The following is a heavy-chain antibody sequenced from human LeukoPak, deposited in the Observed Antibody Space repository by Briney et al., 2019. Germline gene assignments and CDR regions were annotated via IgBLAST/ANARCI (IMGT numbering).Heavy chain of an antibody. J-gene: IGHJ4*02. CDR1: GFTFSTYG. D-gene: IGHD2-2*02. CDR3: AKGVEGYCSSASCYTGPFDY. CDR2: IRYDGSNK. Sequence: GGSLRLSCAASGFTFSTYGMHWVRQAPGKGLEWVTFIRYDGSNKYYEDSVKGRFTISRDNSKNTLYLQMNSLRAEGSAVYYCAKGVEGYCSSASCYTGPFDYWGQGTLVTVSS. V-gene: IGHV3-30*02.